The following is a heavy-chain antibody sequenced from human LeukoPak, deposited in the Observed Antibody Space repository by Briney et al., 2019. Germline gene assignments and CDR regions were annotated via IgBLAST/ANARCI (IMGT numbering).Heavy chain of an antibody. CDR3: ARNFDSYNAFDI. Sequence: SQTLSLTCTVSGFSISSSDYYWSWIRQHPTKGLEWIGYISYSGSTYYNPSLKSRVTISVDTSKNHFSLRLSSVTAADTAVYYCARNFDSYNAFDIWGQGTMVTVSS. J-gene: IGHJ3*02. CDR1: GFSISSSDYY. CDR2: ISYSGST. D-gene: IGHD3-22*01. V-gene: IGHV4-31*03.